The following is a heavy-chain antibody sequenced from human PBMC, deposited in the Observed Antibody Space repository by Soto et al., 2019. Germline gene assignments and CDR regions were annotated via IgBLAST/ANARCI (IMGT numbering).Heavy chain of an antibody. V-gene: IGHV4-59*01. J-gene: IGHJ5*02. CDR1: GGSISGYY. CDR2: IYYSGTT. Sequence: SETLSLTCTVSGGSISGYYWSWIRQPPGKGLEWIGYIYYSGTTNYNPSLKSRVTISVDTSKNQFSLKLSSVTAADTAVYYCARSEQWLVIDPWGQGTLVTVSS. D-gene: IGHD6-19*01. CDR3: ARSEQWLVIDP.